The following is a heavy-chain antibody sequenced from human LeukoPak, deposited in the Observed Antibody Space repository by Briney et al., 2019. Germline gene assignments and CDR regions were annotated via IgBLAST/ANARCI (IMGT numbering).Heavy chain of an antibody. V-gene: IGHV4-4*07. J-gene: IGHJ4*02. CDR3: ATDVGYSYGSFDY. CDR1: GGSISSYF. D-gene: IGHD5-18*01. Sequence: PSETLSLTCTVSGGSISSYFWTWIRQPAGKGLEWIGRIYSSGSTNYNPSLKSRVTMSVDTSENQFSLKLSSVTAADTALYYCATDVGYSYGSFDYWGQGTLVTVSS. CDR2: IYSSGST.